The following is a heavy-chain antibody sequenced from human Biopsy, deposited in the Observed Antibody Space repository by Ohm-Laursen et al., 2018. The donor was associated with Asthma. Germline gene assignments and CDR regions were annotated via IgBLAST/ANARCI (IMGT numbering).Heavy chain of an antibody. V-gene: IGHV3-9*01. CDR2: ISWNSATI. CDR1: GFKFDEYT. CDR3: AKVRSDWVITESFDY. J-gene: IGHJ4*02. D-gene: IGHD3-22*01. Sequence: RSLRLSYTASGFKFDEYTMHWVRQAPGKGLEWVSGISWNSATIGYADSVEGRFTISRDNAKNSVFLHMDSLRPEDTAFYYCAKVRSDWVITESFDYWGQGVLVTVSS.